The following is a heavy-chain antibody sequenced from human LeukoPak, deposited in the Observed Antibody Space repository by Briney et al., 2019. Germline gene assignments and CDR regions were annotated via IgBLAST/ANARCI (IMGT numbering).Heavy chain of an antibody. J-gene: IGHJ1*01. CDR3: ARFEGGFLAYDV. D-gene: IGHD3-16*01. CDR2: INHSGTT. Sequence: SETLSLTCAVYGGSFSNDYWGWIRQPPGKGLEWIGEINHSGTTNYNPSLKSRVTISLDTSKKQFSLKMTSVTAADTAVYYCARFEGGFLAYDVWGQGTLVTVSS. V-gene: IGHV4-34*01. CDR1: GGSFSNDY.